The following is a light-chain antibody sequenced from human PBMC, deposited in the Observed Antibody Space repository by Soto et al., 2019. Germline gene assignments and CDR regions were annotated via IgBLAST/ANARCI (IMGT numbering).Light chain of an antibody. V-gene: IGKV3D-15*01. CDR1: QTVSRN. CDR3: QQYNNWPRT. J-gene: IGKJ1*01. CDR2: GAS. Sequence: EVVMTQSPATLSVSPGERATLSCRASQTVSRNLAWYQQKPGQAPRLLIYGASSRATGIPDRFSGSGSGTEFTLTISSLQSEDFAVYYCQQYNNWPRTFGQGTKVDIK.